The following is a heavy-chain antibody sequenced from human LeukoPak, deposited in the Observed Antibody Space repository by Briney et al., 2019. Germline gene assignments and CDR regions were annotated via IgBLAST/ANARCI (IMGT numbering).Heavy chain of an antibody. V-gene: IGHV4-39*07. CDR2: IYDSGSA. CDR1: GFTISSSSYH. J-gene: IGHJ5*02. CDR3: ARSHYDSSGYHSSNWFDP. D-gene: IGHD3-22*01. Sequence: SGTLSLSCTASGFTISSSSYHWVWLRQPPGKGLVWGGRIYDSGSAYYTPSLKSRVTISVDTSKNQSSLKLSSVTAADTAVYYCARSHYDSSGYHSSNWFDPWGQGTLVTVSS.